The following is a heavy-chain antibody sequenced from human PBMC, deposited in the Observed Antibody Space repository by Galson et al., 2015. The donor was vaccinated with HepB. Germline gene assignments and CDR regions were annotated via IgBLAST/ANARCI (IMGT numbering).Heavy chain of an antibody. J-gene: IGHJ6*02. CDR1: GFTFSSYA. Sequence: SLRLSCAASGFTFSSYAMHWVRQAPGKGLEWVAVISYDGSNKYYADSVKGRFTISRDNSKNTLYLQMNSLRAEDTAVYYCARDEGIAARRHYGMDVWGQGTTVTVSS. D-gene: IGHD6-6*01. V-gene: IGHV3-30-3*01. CDR2: ISYDGSNK. CDR3: ARDEGIAARRHYGMDV.